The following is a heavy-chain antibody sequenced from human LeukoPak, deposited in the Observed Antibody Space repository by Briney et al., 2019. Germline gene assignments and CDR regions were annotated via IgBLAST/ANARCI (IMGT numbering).Heavy chain of an antibody. J-gene: IGHJ6*03. CDR3: ARKDRYYYYMDV. Sequence: SETLSLTCTVSGYSISNGYYWVWIRQPPGKGLEWIGRIYTSGSTDYNPSLKSRVTMSVDTSKNQFSLKLSSVTAADTAVYYCARKDRYYYYMDVWGKGTTVTVSS. CDR2: IYTSGST. CDR1: GYSISNGYY. V-gene: IGHV4-38-2*02.